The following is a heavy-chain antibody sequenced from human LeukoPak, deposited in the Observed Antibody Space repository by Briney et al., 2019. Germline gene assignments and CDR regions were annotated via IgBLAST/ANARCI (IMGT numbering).Heavy chain of an antibody. CDR3: ARVRQLLWFGELTYYYGMDV. V-gene: IGHV1-8*01. Sequence: ASVKVSCKASGYTFTSYYINWVRQATGQGLEWMGWMNPNSGNTGYAQKFQGRVTMTRNTSISTAYMELSSLRSEDTAVYYCARVRQLLWFGELTYYYGMDVWGQGTTVTVSS. D-gene: IGHD3-10*01. CDR1: GYTFTSYY. J-gene: IGHJ6*02. CDR2: MNPNSGNT.